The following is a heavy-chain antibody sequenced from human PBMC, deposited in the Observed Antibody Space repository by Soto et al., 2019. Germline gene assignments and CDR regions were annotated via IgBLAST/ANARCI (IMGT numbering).Heavy chain of an antibody. CDR2: ISGGGDTT. V-gene: IGHV3-23*01. CDR1: GFTFNNYA. J-gene: IGHJ4*02. Sequence: EVQLSESGGGLVQPRGSLRLSCAASGFTFNNYAMTWVRQAPGKGLEWVSAISGGGDTTSYADSVKGRFTVSRDGSKNTLYLQMSSLRAEDTALYYCAKGRGGSGSLTPRVDFWGQGTLVTVSS. CDR3: AKGRGGSGSLTPRVDF. D-gene: IGHD3-10*01.